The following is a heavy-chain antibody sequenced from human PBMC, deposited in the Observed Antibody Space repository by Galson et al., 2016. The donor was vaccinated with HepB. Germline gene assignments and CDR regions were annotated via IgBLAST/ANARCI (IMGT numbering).Heavy chain of an antibody. J-gene: IGHJ3*02. CDR1: GASIGGSNYY. Sequence: SETLSLTCTVSGASIGGSNYYWGWIRQPPGKGVEWIGSIFHSGSTYYNPSLKSRVTMSVDTSENLFSLKLSSVTAADTAVYYCGRGGPNWNTPYDAFDIWGPGTMVTVSS. D-gene: IGHD1-20*01. V-gene: IGHV4-39*01. CDR2: IFHSGST. CDR3: GRGGPNWNTPYDAFDI.